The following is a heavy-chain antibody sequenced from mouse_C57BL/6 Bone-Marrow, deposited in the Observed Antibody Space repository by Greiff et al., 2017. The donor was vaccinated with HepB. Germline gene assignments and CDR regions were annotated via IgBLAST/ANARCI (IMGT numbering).Heavy chain of an antibody. D-gene: IGHD2-4*01. Sequence: VQLQQSGPGLVQPSQSLSITCTVSGFSLTSYGVHWVRQSPGKGLEWLGVIWSGGSTDYNAAFISRLSISKDNSKIQVFFKMNSLQADDTAIYYCARGDDYDRFAYWGQGTLVTVSA. CDR1: GFSLTSYG. CDR2: IWSGGST. J-gene: IGHJ3*01. CDR3: ARGDDYDRFAY. V-gene: IGHV2-2*01.